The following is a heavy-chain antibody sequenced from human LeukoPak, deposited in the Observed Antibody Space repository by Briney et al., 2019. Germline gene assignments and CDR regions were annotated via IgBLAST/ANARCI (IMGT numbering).Heavy chain of an antibody. CDR1: GFTFSSYA. D-gene: IGHD3-22*01. V-gene: IGHV3-23*01. CDR2: ISGSGGST. Sequence: PGGSLRLSCAASGFTFSSYAMSWVRQAPGKGLEWVSAISGSGGSTYYADSVKGRFTISRDNSKNTLYLQMNSLRAEDTAVYYCAKDRGSGYPLGPYYFDYWGQGTLVTVSS. J-gene: IGHJ4*02. CDR3: AKDRGSGYPLGPYYFDY.